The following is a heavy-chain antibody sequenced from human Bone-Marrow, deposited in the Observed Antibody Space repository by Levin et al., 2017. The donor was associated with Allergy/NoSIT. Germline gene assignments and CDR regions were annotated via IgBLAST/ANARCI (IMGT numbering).Heavy chain of an antibody. D-gene: IGHD6-13*01. CDR1: GFPFSNYW. V-gene: IGHV3-7*01. CDR2: IKMDGGEK. CDR3: IRGGGSSSWYWND. Sequence: GESLKISCAASGFPFSNYWMTWVRQAPGKGLEWVANIKMDGGEKYYVDSVEGRFTISRDNDKSSLYLEMNGLRVEDTAVYHCIRGGGSSSWYWNDWGQGTTVTVSS. J-gene: IGHJ4*02.